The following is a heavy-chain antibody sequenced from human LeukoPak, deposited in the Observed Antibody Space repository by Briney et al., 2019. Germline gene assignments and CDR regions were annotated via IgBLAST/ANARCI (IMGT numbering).Heavy chain of an antibody. CDR3: ARDPVVSAGALDY. J-gene: IGHJ4*02. CDR2: ISSSSSYI. CDR1: GFTFSSYS. V-gene: IGHV3-21*01. Sequence: GGSLRLSCAASGFTFSSYSMNWVRQAPGKGLEWVSSISSSSSYIYYADSVKGRFTISRDNAKNSLYLQMNSLRAEDTAVYYCARDPVVSAGALDYWGQGTLVTVSS. D-gene: IGHD2-21*01.